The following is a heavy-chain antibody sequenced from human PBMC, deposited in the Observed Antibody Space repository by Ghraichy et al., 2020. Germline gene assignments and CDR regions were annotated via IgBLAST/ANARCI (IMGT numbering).Heavy chain of an antibody. Sequence: LSLTCAASGFTFSSYWMSWVRQAPGKGLEWVANIKQDGSEKYYVDSVKGRFTISRDNAKNSLYLQMNSLRAEDTAVYYCARETATFDYWGQGTLVTVSS. V-gene: IGHV3-7*01. CDR3: ARETATFDY. J-gene: IGHJ4*02. D-gene: IGHD5-18*01. CDR2: IKQDGSEK. CDR1: GFTFSSYW.